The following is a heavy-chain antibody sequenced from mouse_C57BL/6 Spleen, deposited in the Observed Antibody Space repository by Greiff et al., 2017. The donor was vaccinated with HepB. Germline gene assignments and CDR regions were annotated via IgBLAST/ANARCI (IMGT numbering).Heavy chain of an antibody. CDR1: GFTFTDYY. CDR2: IRNKANGYTT. D-gene: IGHD2-4*01. Sequence: EVKLMESGGGLVQPGGSLSLSCAASGFTFTDYYMSWVRQPPGKGLEWLGFIRNKANGYTTEYSASVKGRFTISRDNSKSILYLQMNALRAEDSATYYCASLSYYDYDDYAMDYWGQGTSVTVSS. J-gene: IGHJ4*01. CDR3: ASLSYYDYDDYAMDY. V-gene: IGHV7-3*01.